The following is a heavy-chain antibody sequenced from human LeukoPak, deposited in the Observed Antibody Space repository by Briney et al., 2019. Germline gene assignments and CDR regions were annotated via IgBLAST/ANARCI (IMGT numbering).Heavy chain of an antibody. CDR1: GGTFSSYA. V-gene: IGHV1-69*06. J-gene: IGHJ4*02. CDR3: AKLTSHDSSGYYDY. D-gene: IGHD3-22*01. Sequence: GASVKVSCKASGGTFSSYAISWVRQAPGQGLEWMGGIIPMFGTANYAQKFQGRVTITADKSTSTAYMELSSLRSEDTAVYYCAKLTSHDSSGYYDYWGQGTLVTVSS. CDR2: IIPMFGTA.